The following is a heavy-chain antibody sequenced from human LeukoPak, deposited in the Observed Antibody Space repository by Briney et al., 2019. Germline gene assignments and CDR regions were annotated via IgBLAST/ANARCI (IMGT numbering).Heavy chain of an antibody. CDR2: IIPILGIA. V-gene: IGHV1-69*04. CDR1: GGTFSSYA. CDR3: AREGPDDAFDI. J-gene: IGHJ3*02. Sequence: GASVKVSCKASGGTFSSYAISWVRQAPGQGLEWMGRIIPILGIANYAQKFQGRVTITADKSTSTAYMELSRLRSEDTAVYYCAREGPDDAFDIWGQGTMVTVSS.